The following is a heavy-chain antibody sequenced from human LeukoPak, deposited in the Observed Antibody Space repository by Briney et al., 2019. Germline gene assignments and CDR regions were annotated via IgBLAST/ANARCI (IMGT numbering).Heavy chain of an antibody. Sequence: TLSLTCTVSGGSISSGGYYWSWIRQHPGKGLEWIGYIYYSGSTYYNPSLKSRVTISVDTSKNQFCLKLSSVTAADTAVYYCARASYDYGDYAYWGQGTLVTVSS. J-gene: IGHJ4*02. CDR2: IYYSGST. CDR3: ARASYDYGDYAY. CDR1: GGSISSGGYY. V-gene: IGHV4-31*03. D-gene: IGHD4-17*01.